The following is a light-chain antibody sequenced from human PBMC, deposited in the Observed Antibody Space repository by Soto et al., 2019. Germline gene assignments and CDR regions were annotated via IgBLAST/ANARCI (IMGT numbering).Light chain of an antibody. CDR3: QERVDWPSIT. V-gene: IGKV3-11*01. CDR1: QSVANY. CDR2: DAS. Sequence: IVSTQSPATLSLSPGERVTLSCRASQSVANYLAWYQQKPGQAPRLLIYDASNRATGIPARFSGGVSGTDYTLTISSLEPEDFAVYYCQERVDWPSITFGQGTRLEIK. J-gene: IGKJ5*01.